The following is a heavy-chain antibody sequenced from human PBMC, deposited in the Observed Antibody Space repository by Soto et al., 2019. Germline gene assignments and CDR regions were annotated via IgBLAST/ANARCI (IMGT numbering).Heavy chain of an antibody. CDR3: ARTYCSSTSCPFDY. CDR2: ISSSSSYI. D-gene: IGHD2-2*01. Sequence: EVQLVESGGGLVKPGGSLRLSCAASGFTFSSYSMNWVRQAPGKGLEWVSSISSSSSYIYYADSVKGRFTISRDNAKNSLYLQMNSLRAEDTAVYYCARTYCSSTSCPFDYWAREPWSPSPQ. CDR1: GFTFSSYS. V-gene: IGHV3-21*01. J-gene: IGHJ4*02.